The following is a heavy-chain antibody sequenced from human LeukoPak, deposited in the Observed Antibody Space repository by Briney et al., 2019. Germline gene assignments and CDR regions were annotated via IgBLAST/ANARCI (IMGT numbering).Heavy chain of an antibody. V-gene: IGHV4-39*01. CDR1: GGSISSSSYY. J-gene: IGHJ6*03. Sequence: SETLSLTCTVSGGSISSSSYYWGWIRQPPGKGLEWIGEINHSGSTNYNPSLKSRVTISVDTSKNQFSLKLSSVTAADTAVYYCARHKSMDSSSWYGYYYYYMDVWGKGTTVTISS. CDR2: INHSGST. D-gene: IGHD6-13*01. CDR3: ARHKSMDSSSWYGYYYYYMDV.